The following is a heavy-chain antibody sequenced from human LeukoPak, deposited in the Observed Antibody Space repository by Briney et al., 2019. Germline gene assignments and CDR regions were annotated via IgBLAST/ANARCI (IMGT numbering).Heavy chain of an antibody. CDR2: ISSSSSDI. CDR3: ARDSFSGTTYKPLFDY. D-gene: IGHD3-10*01. Sequence: RGSLRLSCAASGFTFSTNSMNWVRQAPGEGLEWVSYISSSSSDIKYADSVKGRFTISRDNAKNSLYLQVNSLRDEDTAVYYCARDSFSGTTYKPLFDYWGQGTLVTVSS. J-gene: IGHJ4*02. V-gene: IGHV3-48*02. CDR1: GFTFSTNS.